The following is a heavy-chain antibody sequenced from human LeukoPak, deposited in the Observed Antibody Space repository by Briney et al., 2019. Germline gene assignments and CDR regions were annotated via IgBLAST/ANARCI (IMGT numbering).Heavy chain of an antibody. J-gene: IGHJ5*02. CDR3: ARTTEDRSRTSCYQYWFDP. D-gene: IGHD2-2*01. CDR2: IYYSGST. CDR1: GGSISSSSYY. Sequence: ASETLSLTCTVSGGSISSSSYYWSWIRQPPGKGLEWIGYIYYSGSTNYNPSLKSRVTISVDTSKNRFSLKVNSVTAADTAVYYCARTTEDRSRTSCYQYWFDPWGQGTLVTVSS. V-gene: IGHV4-61*01.